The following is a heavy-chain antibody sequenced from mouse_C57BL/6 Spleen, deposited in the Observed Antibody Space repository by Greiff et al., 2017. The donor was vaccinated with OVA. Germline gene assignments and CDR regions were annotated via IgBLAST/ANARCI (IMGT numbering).Heavy chain of an antibody. D-gene: IGHD2-2*01. J-gene: IGHJ1*03. V-gene: IGHV1-64*01. Sequence: QVQLQQPGAELVKPGASVKLSCKASGYTFTSYWMPWVKQRPGQGLEWIGMIHPNSGSTNYNEKFKSKATLTVDKSSSTAYMQLSSLTSEDSAVYYCARREGGYGDWCFDVWGTGTTVTVSS. CDR1: GYTFTSYW. CDR3: ARREGGYGDWCFDV. CDR2: IHPNSGST.